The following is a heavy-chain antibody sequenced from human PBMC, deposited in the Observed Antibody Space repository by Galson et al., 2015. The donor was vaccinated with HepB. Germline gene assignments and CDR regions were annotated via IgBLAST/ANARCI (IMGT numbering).Heavy chain of an antibody. CDR2: ISGSGGST. D-gene: IGHD3-10*01. CDR1: GFTFSSYA. CDR3: AKDTDYYGSGSYSDY. V-gene: IGHV3-23*01. Sequence: SLRLSCAASGFTFSSYAMSWVRQAPGKGLEWVSAISGSGGSTYYADSVKGRFTISRDNSKNTLYLQMNSLRAEDTAVYYCAKDTDYYGSGSYSDYWGQGTLVTVSS. J-gene: IGHJ4*02.